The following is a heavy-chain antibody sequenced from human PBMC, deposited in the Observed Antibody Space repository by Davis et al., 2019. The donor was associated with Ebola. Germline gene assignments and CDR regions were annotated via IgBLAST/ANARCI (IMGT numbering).Heavy chain of an antibody. D-gene: IGHD2-15*01. Sequence: SETLSLTCAVSGGSITSSNWWSWVRQSPGKGLEWIGQIYRSGITNYSASLKSRVTISLDKSKKQISLKLSSVTAADTAVYYCARVIGYCSGGSCYEAGWFDPWGQGTLVTVSS. V-gene: IGHV4-4*02. CDR1: GGSITSSNW. CDR3: ARVIGYCSGGSCYEAGWFDP. J-gene: IGHJ5*02. CDR2: IYRSGIT.